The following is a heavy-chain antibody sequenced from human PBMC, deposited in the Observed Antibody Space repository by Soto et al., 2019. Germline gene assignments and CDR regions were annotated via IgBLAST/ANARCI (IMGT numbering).Heavy chain of an antibody. CDR3: ARVDVPAAIIVSGYGMDV. J-gene: IGHJ6*02. D-gene: IGHD2-2*01. V-gene: IGHV3-21*01. CDR1: GFTFSSYS. CDR2: ISSSSSYM. Sequence: PGGSLRLSCAASGFTFSSYSMNWVRQAPGKGLEWVSSISSSSSYMYYADSVKGRFTISRDNAKNSLYLQMNSLRAEDTAVYYCARVDVPAAIIVSGYGMDVWRQGTTVTVSS.